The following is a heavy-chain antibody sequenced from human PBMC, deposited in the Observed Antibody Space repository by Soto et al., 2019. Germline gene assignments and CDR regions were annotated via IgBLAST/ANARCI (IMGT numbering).Heavy chain of an antibody. Sequence: PSETLSLTCTVSGGSISSYYWSWIRQPPGKGLEWIGYIYYSGSTNYNPSLKSRVTISVDTSKNQFSLKLSSVTAADTAVYYCARGTNDYIWGSYRYFDYWRQGTLVTVSS. CDR3: ARGTNDYIWGSYRYFDY. J-gene: IGHJ4*02. CDR2: IYYSGST. V-gene: IGHV4-59*01. CDR1: GGSISSYY. D-gene: IGHD3-16*02.